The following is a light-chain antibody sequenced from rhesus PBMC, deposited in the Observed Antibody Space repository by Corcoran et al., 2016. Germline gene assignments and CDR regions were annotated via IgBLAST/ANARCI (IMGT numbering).Light chain of an antibody. V-gene: IGKV1-18*01. CDR1: QGISSW. J-gene: IGKJ1*01. CDR2: KAS. Sequence: DIQMTQSPSSLSASVGDKVTITCRASQGISSWLAWYQQKPGKAPNLLIYKASSLQSGVPSRFSGSGSGTDYTLTISSRQPEDFATYYCQQGYNTPRTFGQGTKLDIK. CDR3: QQGYNTPRT.